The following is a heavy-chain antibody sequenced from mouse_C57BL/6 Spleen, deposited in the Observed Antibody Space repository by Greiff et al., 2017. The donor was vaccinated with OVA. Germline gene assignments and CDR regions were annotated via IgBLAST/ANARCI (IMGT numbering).Heavy chain of an antibody. D-gene: IGHD3-2*02. CDR1: GYTFTDYE. V-gene: IGHV1-15*01. Sequence: QVQLQQSGAELVRPGASVTLSCKASGYTFTDYEMHWVKQTPVHGLEWIGAIDPETGGTAYNQKFKGKAILTADKSSSTAYMELRSLTSEDSAVYYCTGGDSSGYNYFDYWGQGTTLTVSS. CDR3: TGGDSSGYNYFDY. J-gene: IGHJ2*01. CDR2: IDPETGGT.